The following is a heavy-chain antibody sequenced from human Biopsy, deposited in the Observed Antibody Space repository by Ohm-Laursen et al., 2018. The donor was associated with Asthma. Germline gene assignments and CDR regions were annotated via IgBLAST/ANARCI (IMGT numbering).Heavy chain of an antibody. CDR3: ASDFPKDYVRYNFQF. CDR1: GYSLTDLS. D-gene: IGHD4-17*01. J-gene: IGHJ4*02. CDR2: HDHEEGGT. Sequence: ASSVTVSCKISGYSLTDLSMHWVRQAPGQGLEWMGGHDHEEGGTVNAWRFQGRVTMTEDTSTDTAYMELSSLSSDDTAVYYCASDFPKDYVRYNFQFWGQGTLVTVSS. V-gene: IGHV1-24*01.